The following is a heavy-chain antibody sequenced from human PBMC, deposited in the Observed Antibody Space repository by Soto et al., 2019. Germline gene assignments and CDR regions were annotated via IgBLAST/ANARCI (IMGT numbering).Heavy chain of an antibody. Sequence: GGTLRFSCAASGFSFCRNRMRWIRQVPAKGLKPLSRINSDSCHTYYANSVKGRFTISRDNAKNTLHLEMNSLRVEDTAIYYCAKDRGGEFSSSRYFDYWGQGALVTVSS. CDR2: INSDSCHT. J-gene: IGHJ4*02. CDR3: AKDRGGEFSSSRYFDY. D-gene: IGHD3-16*01. V-gene: IGHV3-74*01. CDR1: GFSFCRNR.